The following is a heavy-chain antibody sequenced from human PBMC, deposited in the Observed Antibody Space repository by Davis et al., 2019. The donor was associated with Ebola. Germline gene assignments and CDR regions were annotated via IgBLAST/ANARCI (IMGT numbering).Heavy chain of an antibody. Sequence: MPSETLSLTCAVYGGSFSGYYWSWIRQPPGKGLEWIGEINHSGSTNYNPSLKSRVTISVDTSKNQFSLKLNSVTAADTAVYYCARGGGVVGANGDSWGQGTLVTVSS. CDR1: GGSFSGYY. J-gene: IGHJ4*02. CDR2: INHSGST. V-gene: IGHV4-34*01. CDR3: ARGGGVVGANGDS. D-gene: IGHD1-26*01.